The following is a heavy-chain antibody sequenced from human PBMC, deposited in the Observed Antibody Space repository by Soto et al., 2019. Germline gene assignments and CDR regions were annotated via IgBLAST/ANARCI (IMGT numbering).Heavy chain of an antibody. CDR2: IRQDGSVK. V-gene: IGHV3-7*03. D-gene: IGHD3-10*01. J-gene: IGHJ5*01. CDR1: GFTLSNYW. CDR3: ARDSYGSGSRDS. Sequence: GGSLRLSCAASGFTLSNYWISWVRQAPGKGLEWVANIRQDGSVKYYVDSVKGRFTISRDNAKSSLYLQMNSLRAEDTALYYCARDSYGSGSRDSWGQGTLVTVSS.